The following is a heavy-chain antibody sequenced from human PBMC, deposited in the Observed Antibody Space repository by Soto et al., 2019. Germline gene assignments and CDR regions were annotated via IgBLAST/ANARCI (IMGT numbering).Heavy chain of an antibody. D-gene: IGHD4-17*01. Sequence: PGGSLRLSCAASGFTFSSYSMNWVRQAPGKGLEWVSSISSSSSYIYYADSVKGRFTISRDNAKNSLYLQMNSLRAEDTAVYYCAGSYGDVDWFDPWGQGTLVTVS. V-gene: IGHV3-21*01. CDR2: ISSSSSYI. CDR1: GFTFSSYS. J-gene: IGHJ5*02. CDR3: AGSYGDVDWFDP.